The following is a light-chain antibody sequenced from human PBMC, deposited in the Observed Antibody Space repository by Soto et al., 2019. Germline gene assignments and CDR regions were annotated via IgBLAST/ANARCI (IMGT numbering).Light chain of an antibody. CDR2: GAS. CDR3: QQYGSPPHT. Sequence: EIVLTQSPGALSLSPGERATLSCRASQSVSSSYLAWFQKKPGQAPRLLIYGASSRATGIPERFSGSGSGTDFTLTISRLEPEDCAVYYCQQYGSPPHTFGQGTKLEIK. V-gene: IGKV3-20*01. CDR1: QSVSSSY. J-gene: IGKJ2*01.